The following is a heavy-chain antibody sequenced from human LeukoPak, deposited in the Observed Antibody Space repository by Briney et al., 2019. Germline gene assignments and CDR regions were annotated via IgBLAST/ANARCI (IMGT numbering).Heavy chain of an antibody. V-gene: IGHV1-24*01. CDR1: GYTLTELS. CDR2: FDPEDGET. J-gene: IGHJ4*02. Sequence: ASVKVSCKVSGYTLTELSMHWVRQAPGKGLVWMGGFDPEDGETIYAQKFQGRVTMTEDTSTDTAYMELSSLRSEDTAVYYCATGPLRYSGSYYDYWGQGTLVTVSS. CDR3: ATGPLRYSGSYYDY. D-gene: IGHD1-26*01.